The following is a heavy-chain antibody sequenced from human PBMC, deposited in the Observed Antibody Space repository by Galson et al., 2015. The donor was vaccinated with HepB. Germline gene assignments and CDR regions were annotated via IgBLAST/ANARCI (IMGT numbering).Heavy chain of an antibody. Sequence: SLRLSCAASGFTVSTNYMSWVRQAPGKGLEWVSVIYSDSNTYYADSVKGRFTISRDNSKNTLYLQMNSLRAEDTAVYYCARDSRVTMVRGVRDHYYYYYGMDVWGQGTTVTVSS. CDR3: ARDSRVTMVRGVRDHYYYYYGMDV. CDR2: IYSDSNT. CDR1: GFTVSTNY. J-gene: IGHJ6*02. D-gene: IGHD3-10*01. V-gene: IGHV3-66*01.